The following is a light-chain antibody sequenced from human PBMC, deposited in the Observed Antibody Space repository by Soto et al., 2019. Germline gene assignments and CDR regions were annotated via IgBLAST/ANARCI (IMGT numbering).Light chain of an antibody. CDR3: QQYGSSPPSFT. CDR1: QSVSSSY. CDR2: GAS. J-gene: IGKJ4*01. V-gene: IGKV3-20*01. Sequence: EIVLTQSPGTLSLSPGERATLSCRASQSVSSSYLAWYQQKPGQAPRLLLYGASSRATGIPDRFSGSGSGTDFTLTISRLEPEDFAVYYCQQYGSSPPSFTFGGGTKVEIK.